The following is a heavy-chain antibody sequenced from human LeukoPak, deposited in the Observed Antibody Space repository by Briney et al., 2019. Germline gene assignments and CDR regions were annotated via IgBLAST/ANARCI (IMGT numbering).Heavy chain of an antibody. D-gene: IGHD2-21*02. CDR3: AGGDPNWFDP. CDR1: GGSISSYY. V-gene: IGHV4-59*01. Sequence: SETLSLTCTVSGGSISSYYWSWIRQPPGKGLEWIGYIYYSGSTNYNTSLKSRVTISVATSKSQFSLKLRSVTAADTAVYYCAGGDPNWFDPWGQGTLVTVSS. J-gene: IGHJ5*02. CDR2: IYYSGST.